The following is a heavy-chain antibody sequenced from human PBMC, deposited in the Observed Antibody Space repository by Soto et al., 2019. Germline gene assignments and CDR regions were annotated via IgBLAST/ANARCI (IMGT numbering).Heavy chain of an antibody. D-gene: IGHD4-4*01. CDR1: GFTFSSYG. CDR3: AKAPIDYSRVWYFDL. V-gene: IGHV3-30*18. Sequence: GGSLRLSCAASGFTFSSYGMHWVRQAPGKGLEWVAVISYDGSNKYYADSVKGRFTISRDNSKNTLYLQMNSLRAEDTAVYYCAKAPIDYSRVWYFDLWGRGTLVTVSS. J-gene: IGHJ2*01. CDR2: ISYDGSNK.